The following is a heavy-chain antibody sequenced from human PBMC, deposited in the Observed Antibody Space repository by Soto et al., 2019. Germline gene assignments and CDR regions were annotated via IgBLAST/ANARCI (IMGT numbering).Heavy chain of an antibody. CDR1: GGSISSGGYY. Sequence: PSETLSLTCTVSGGSISSGGYYWSWIRQHPGKGLEWIGYIYYSGSTYYNPSLKSRHTISVDTSKNQFSLKLSSVTAADTAVYYCARQGILWFGELNWFDPWGQGTLVTVSS. CDR3: ARQGILWFGELNWFDP. CDR2: IYYSGST. J-gene: IGHJ5*02. D-gene: IGHD3-10*01. V-gene: IGHV4-31*03.